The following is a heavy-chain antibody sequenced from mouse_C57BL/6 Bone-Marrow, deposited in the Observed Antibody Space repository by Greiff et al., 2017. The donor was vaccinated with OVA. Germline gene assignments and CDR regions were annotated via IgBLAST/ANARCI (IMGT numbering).Heavy chain of an antibody. CDR1: GYTFTSYW. CDR3: AREGINWDIFAY. J-gene: IGHJ3*01. Sequence: QVQLQQSGAELVMPGASVKLSCKASGYTFTSYWMHWVKQRPGQGLEWIGEIDPSDSYTNYNQKFKGKSTLTVDKSSSTAYMQLSSLTSEDSAVYYCAREGINWDIFAYWGQGTLVTVSA. D-gene: IGHD4-1*01. CDR2: IDPSDSYT. V-gene: IGHV1-69*01.